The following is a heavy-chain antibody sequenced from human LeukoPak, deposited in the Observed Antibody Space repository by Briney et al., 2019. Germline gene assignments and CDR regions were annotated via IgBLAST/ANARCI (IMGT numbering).Heavy chain of an antibody. Sequence: SETLSLTCAVYGGSFSGYYWSWIRQPPGKGLEWIGEINHSGSTNYNPSLKSRVTMSVDTSKNQFSLKLSSVTAADTAVYYCARDYYDSSGYYIDYWGQGTLVTVSS. V-gene: IGHV4-34*01. CDR1: GGSFSGYY. CDR2: INHSGST. D-gene: IGHD3-22*01. CDR3: ARDYYDSSGYYIDY. J-gene: IGHJ4*02.